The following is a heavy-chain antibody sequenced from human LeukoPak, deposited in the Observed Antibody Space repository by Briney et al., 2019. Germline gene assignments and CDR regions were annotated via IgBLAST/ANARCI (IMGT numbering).Heavy chain of an antibody. CDR2: ISSSSSYI. J-gene: IGHJ6*02. CDR1: GFTFSSYS. CDR3: AKDISPLLSYGMDV. V-gene: IGHV3-21*01. D-gene: IGHD2-2*01. Sequence: PGGSLRLSCAASGFTFSSYSMNWVRQAPGKGLEWVSSISSSSSYIYYADSVKGRFTISRDNAKNSLYLQMNSLRAEDTAVYYCAKDISPLLSYGMDVWGQGTTVTVSS.